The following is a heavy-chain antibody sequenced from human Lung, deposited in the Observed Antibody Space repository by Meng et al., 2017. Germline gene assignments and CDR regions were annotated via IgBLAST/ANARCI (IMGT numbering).Heavy chain of an antibody. CDR1: VGSLSDYY. D-gene: IGHD4-11*01. CDR3: ARGTTTMAPDFDY. Sequence: QVRMRGQGLLKHSKTRSLPGVVSVGSLSDYYWGWIRQPTGKGLEWCGEIKLRVRTDYKPSRESQDTITVDTSQNNHSLKLSAVTAADSAVYCCARGTTTMAPDFDYWGQGTLGHRLL. J-gene: IGHJ4*02. V-gene: IGHV4-34*01. CDR2: IKLRVRT.